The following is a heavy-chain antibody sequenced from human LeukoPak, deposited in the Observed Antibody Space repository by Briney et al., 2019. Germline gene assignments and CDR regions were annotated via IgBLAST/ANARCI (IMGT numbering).Heavy chain of an antibody. Sequence: SVKVSCKASGYTFTSYGISWVRQAPGQGLEWMGWISAYNGNTNYAQKLQGRVTMTTDTSTSTAYMDLRSLRSDDTAVYYCARGAAGLPCTREFDYWGQGTLVTVSS. CDR2: ISAYNGNT. D-gene: IGHD2-8*01. CDR3: ARGAAGLPCTREFDY. J-gene: IGHJ4*02. V-gene: IGHV1-18*01. CDR1: GYTFTSYG.